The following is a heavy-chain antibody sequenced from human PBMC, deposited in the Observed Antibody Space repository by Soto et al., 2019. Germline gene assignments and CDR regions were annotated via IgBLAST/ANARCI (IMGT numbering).Heavy chain of an antibody. J-gene: IGHJ4*02. CDR3: AKGTYYYSRGPRD. CDR2: ISWDGGST. D-gene: IGHD3-10*01. CDR1: GFTFNDYT. V-gene: IGHV3-43*01. Sequence: EVQLVESGGAVVQPGGSLRLSCAASGFTFNDYTMHWVRQAPGKGLEWVSLISWDGGSTYYADSLKGRFTISRDNSKNSLYLQMNNLRTEDTALYYCAKGTYYYSRGPRDWGQGTRVTVSS.